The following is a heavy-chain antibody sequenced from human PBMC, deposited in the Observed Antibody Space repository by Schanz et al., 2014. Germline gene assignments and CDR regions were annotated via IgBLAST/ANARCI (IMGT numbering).Heavy chain of an antibody. CDR2: IFFRGST. Sequence: QVQLQESGPGLVKPSQTLSLTCAVSGGSISSGGYSWSWIRQPPGTGLEWIGYIFFRGSTNYNPSPKSRVPISIDTSKNQCSLRLNSVTAAATAVYYCYGMDVWGQGTTVTVSS. J-gene: IGHJ6*02. CDR1: GGSISSGGYS. CDR3: YGMDV. V-gene: IGHV4-30-4*07.